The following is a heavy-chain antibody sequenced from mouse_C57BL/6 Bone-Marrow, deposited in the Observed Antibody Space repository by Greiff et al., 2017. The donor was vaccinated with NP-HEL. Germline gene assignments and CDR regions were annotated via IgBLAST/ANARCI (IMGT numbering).Heavy chain of an antibody. D-gene: IGHD1-1*01. CDR2: IYPGGGYT. J-gene: IGHJ4*01. V-gene: IGHV1-63*01. CDR3: ARGLYYYGSSYEMDY. CDR1: GYTFTNYW. Sequence: VQLQQSGAELVRPGTSVKMSCKASGYTFTNYWIGWAKQRPGHGLEWIGDIYPGGGYTNYNEKFKGKATLTADKSSSTAYMQFSSLTSEDSAIYYCARGLYYYGSSYEMDYWGQGTSVTVSS.